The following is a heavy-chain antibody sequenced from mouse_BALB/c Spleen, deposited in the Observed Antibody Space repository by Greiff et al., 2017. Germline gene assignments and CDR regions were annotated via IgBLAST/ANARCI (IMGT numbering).Heavy chain of an antibody. CDR2: FHTYNDDN. Sequence: VQLLQSGAGLVKPGASVKISCKAFGFTFTTYPIEWVQQNHGKSLEWIGNFHTYNDDNKYNEKVEGKDKLTVEKSSSTVYLELSRLTSDESAVYYSERGYGNSFDYWGQGTTLTVSS. D-gene: IGHD2-1*01. V-gene: IGHV1-47*01. CDR1: GFTFTTYP. CDR3: ERGYGNSFDY. J-gene: IGHJ2*01.